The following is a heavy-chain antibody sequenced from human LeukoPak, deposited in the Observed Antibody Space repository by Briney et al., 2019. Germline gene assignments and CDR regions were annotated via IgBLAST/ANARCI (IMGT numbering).Heavy chain of an antibody. D-gene: IGHD3-3*01. J-gene: IGHJ4*02. V-gene: IGHV3-7*01. CDR1: GFTFSSYW. Sequence: HPGGSPRLSCAASGFTFSSYWMSWVRQAPGKGLEWVANIKQDGSEKYYVDSVKGRFTISRDNAKNSLYLQMNSLRAEDTAVYYCARVLRFLEWLLFDYWGQGTLVTVSS. CDR2: IKQDGSEK. CDR3: ARVLRFLEWLLFDY.